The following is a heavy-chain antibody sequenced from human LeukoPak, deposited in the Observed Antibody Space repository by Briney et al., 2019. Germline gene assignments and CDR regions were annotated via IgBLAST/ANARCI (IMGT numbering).Heavy chain of an antibody. J-gene: IGHJ3*02. Sequence: PGGSLRLSCAASGFTFSSYEMNWVRQAPGKGLEWVSYISSSGSTIYYADSVKGRFTISRDNAKNSLYLQMNSLRAEDTAVYYCARRSWVSAFDIWGQGTMVTVSS. V-gene: IGHV3-48*03. D-gene: IGHD1-26*01. CDR3: ARRSWVSAFDI. CDR2: ISSSGSTI. CDR1: GFTFSSYE.